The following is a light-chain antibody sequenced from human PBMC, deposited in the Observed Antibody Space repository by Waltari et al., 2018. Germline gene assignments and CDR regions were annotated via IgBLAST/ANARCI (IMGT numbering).Light chain of an antibody. CDR1: QSISTS. CDR3: QESYKTPPT. Sequence: DIQMTQSPPSLSASVGDRVTITCRATQSISTSLNWYQHKAGKAPKLLIYGASTLERGVPSRFSGSGSGTDFTLTINSLRPEDFATYYCQESYKTPPTFGGGTKVEIK. J-gene: IGKJ4*01. CDR2: GAS. V-gene: IGKV1-39*01.